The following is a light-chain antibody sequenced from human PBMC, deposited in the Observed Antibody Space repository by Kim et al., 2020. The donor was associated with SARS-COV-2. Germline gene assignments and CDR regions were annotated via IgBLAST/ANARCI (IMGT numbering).Light chain of an antibody. V-gene: IGLV3-19*01. Sequence: SSELTQDPAVSVALGQTVRITCQGDSLRSYYASWYQQKPGQAPVLVIYGKNNRPSGIPDRFSGSSSGNTASLTITGAQAEDEADYYCNSRVSLGNIVVFGGWAQLTVL. CDR3: NSRVSLGNIVV. CDR2: GKN. CDR1: SLRSYY. J-gene: IGLJ2*01.